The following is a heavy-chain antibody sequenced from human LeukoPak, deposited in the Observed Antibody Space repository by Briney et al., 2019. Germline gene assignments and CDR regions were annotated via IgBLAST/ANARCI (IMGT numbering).Heavy chain of an antibody. J-gene: IGHJ4*02. CDR3: ARSIGVPAADY. D-gene: IGHD2-2*01. Sequence: GGSLRLSCAASGFTFSSYWMSWVRQAPGKGLEWVADIKPDGSEKAYVDFVKGRFTMSRDNAKNSLYLQMNSLRAEDTAMYHCARSIGVPAADYWGQGTLVTVSS. CDR2: IKPDGSEK. V-gene: IGHV3-7*02. CDR1: GFTFSSYW.